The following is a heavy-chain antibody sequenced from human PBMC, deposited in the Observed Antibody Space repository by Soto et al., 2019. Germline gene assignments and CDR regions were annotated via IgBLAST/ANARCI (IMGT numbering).Heavy chain of an antibody. Sequence: QVQLQESGPGVVKSSETLSLTCSVSGGSMSNYYWNWIRQSAGKGLEWVGRIYSRGSTKYNSSLQSRVIMLVDRSQNEFSLRLNSVTAADTAVYYCAGIGEDIYYGMDVWGQGATVTVSS. CDR1: GGSMSNYY. CDR2: IYSRGST. J-gene: IGHJ6*02. CDR3: AGIGEDIYYGMDV. V-gene: IGHV4-4*07. D-gene: IGHD2-15*01.